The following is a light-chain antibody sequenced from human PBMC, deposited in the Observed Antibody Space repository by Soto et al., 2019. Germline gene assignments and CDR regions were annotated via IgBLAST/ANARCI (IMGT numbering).Light chain of an antibody. CDR2: DAS. CDR1: QSVSNY. CDR3: QQRSDWPLT. V-gene: IGKV3-11*01. Sequence: EIVLTQSPATLSVSPGERXXXSCRASQSVSNYLAWYQQKPGQAPRLLIYDASNRAPGIPARFSGGGSATDFTLTISSLEPEDFAIYYCQQRSDWPLTFGGGTKVEIK. J-gene: IGKJ4*01.